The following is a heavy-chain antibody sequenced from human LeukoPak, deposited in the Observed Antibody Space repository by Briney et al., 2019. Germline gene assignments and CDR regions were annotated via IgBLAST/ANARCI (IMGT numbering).Heavy chain of an antibody. CDR1: GFTFSSYG. D-gene: IGHD3-22*01. CDR2: IWYDGSNK. J-gene: IGHJ4*02. V-gene: IGHV3-33*01. CDR3: ARSYYYDSSGDY. Sequence: PGGSLRLSCAASGFTFSSYGMHWVRQAPGKGLEWVAVIWYDGSNKYYADSVKGRFTISRDNSKNTLCLQMNSLRAEDTAVYYCARSYYYDSSGDYWGQGTLVTVSS.